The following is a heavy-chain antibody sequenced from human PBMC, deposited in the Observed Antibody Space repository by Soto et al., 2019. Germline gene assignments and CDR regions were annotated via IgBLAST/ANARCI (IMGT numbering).Heavy chain of an antibody. V-gene: IGHV3-74*01. Sequence: GGSLRLSCAASGFTFSSYWMHWVRQAPGKGLVWVSRINSDGSSTSHADSVKGRFTISRDNAKHTLYLQMNSLRAEDTAVYYCATPSEGSSSWYGSPGWFDPWGQGTLVTVSS. CDR2: INSDGSST. CDR1: GFTFSSYW. D-gene: IGHD6-13*01. J-gene: IGHJ5*02. CDR3: ATPSEGSSSWYGSPGWFDP.